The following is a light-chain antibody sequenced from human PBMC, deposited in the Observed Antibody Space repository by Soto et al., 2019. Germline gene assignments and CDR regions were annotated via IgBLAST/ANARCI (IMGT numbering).Light chain of an antibody. J-gene: IGKJ1*01. CDR2: DAS. CDR3: QQRSNWT. CDR1: QSVSSN. Sequence: EIVLTQSPGTLSLSPGERATLSCRASQSVSSNLAWYQQKPGQAPRLLIYDASNRATGIPARFSGSGSGTDFTLTISSLEPEDFAVYYCQQRSNWTFGQGTKVDI. V-gene: IGKV3-11*01.